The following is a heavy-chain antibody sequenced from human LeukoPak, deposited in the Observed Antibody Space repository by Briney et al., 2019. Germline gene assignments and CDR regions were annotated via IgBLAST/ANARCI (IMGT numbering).Heavy chain of an antibody. Sequence: ASVKVSCKASGYTFTGYYMHWVRQAPGQGLEWMRWINPNSGGTNYAQKFQGRVTMTRDTSISTAYMELSRLRSDDTAVYYCASTFIVGANYYYMDVWGKGTTVTVSS. CDR2: INPNSGGT. D-gene: IGHD1-26*01. CDR3: ASTFIVGANYYYMDV. J-gene: IGHJ6*03. CDR1: GYTFTGYY. V-gene: IGHV1-2*02.